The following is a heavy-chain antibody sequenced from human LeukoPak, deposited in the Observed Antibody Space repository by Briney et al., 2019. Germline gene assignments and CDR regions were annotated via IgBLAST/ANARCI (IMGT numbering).Heavy chain of an antibody. V-gene: IGHV4-61*02. J-gene: IGHJ4*02. D-gene: IGHD1-1*01. CDR3: ARDRGTWNDDGFDY. CDR1: GGSLSSGSYY. CDR2: IYNSGST. Sequence: PSETLSLTCTVSGGSLSSGSYYWTWIRQPAGKGLELIGRIYNSGSTNYNPSLKSRVTISVDTSKNQFSLKLSSVTAADTAVYYCARDRGTWNDDGFDYWGQGTLITVSS.